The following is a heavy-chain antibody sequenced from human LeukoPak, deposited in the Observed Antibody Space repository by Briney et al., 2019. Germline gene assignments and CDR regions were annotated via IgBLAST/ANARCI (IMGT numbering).Heavy chain of an antibody. D-gene: IGHD3-10*01. V-gene: IGHV1-69*01. CDR1: GGTFSGYA. Sequence: ASVNVSCNASGGTFSGYAISWVRQAPGEGLEWMGGIIPIFGTANYAQKFQDRVTITADESTSTAYMELSSLRSEDTAVYYCARGPTGLGDAFDIWGQGTMVTVSS. J-gene: IGHJ3*02. CDR3: ARGPTGLGDAFDI. CDR2: IIPIFGTA.